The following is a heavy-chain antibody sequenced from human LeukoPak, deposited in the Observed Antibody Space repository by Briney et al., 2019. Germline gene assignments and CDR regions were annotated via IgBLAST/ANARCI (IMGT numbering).Heavy chain of an antibody. CDR1: GFTFSSYA. D-gene: IGHD1-26*01. CDR3: AKVGIVGATAY. J-gene: IGHJ4*02. V-gene: IGHV3-23*01. Sequence: SGGSLRLSCAASGFTFSSYAMSCVRQAPGKGRECVSAISGSGGSTYYADSVKGRFTISRDNSKNTLYLQMNSLRAEDTAVYYCAKVGIVGATAYWGQGTLVTVSS. CDR2: ISGSGGST.